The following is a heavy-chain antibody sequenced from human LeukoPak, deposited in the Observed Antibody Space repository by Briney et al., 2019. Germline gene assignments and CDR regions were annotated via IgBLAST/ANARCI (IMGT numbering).Heavy chain of an antibody. V-gene: IGHV3-64*01. CDR3: ARAMGYYYDSSGYYLDY. D-gene: IGHD3-22*01. Sequence: PGGSLRLSCAASGFTFNNYAMSWVRQAPGKGLEYVSAISSNGGSTYYANSVKGRFTISRDNSKNTLYLQMGSLRAEDMAVYYCARAMGYYYDSSGYYLDYWGQGTLVTVSS. J-gene: IGHJ4*02. CDR1: GFTFNNYA. CDR2: ISSNGGST.